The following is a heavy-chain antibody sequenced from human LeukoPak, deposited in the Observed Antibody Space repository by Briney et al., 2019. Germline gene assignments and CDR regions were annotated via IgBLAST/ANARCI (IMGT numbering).Heavy chain of an antibody. CDR3: ASLNFQH. V-gene: IGHV3-30*03. CDR2: ISYDGSNK. Sequence: GGSLRLSCAASGFTFSSYGMHWVRQAPGKGLEWVAVISYDGSNKYYADSVKGRFTISRDNSKNTLYLQMNSLRAEDTAVYYCASLNFQHRGQGTLVTVSS. CDR1: GFTFSSYG. J-gene: IGHJ1*01.